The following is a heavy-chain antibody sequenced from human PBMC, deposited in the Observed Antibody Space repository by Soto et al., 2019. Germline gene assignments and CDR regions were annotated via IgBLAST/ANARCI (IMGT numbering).Heavy chain of an antibody. CDR2: IYYSGSS. V-gene: IGHV4-59*01. CDR3: ARARYDSSGYYYFDY. J-gene: IGHJ4*02. CDR1: GGSISGYY. Sequence: QVQLQQSGPGLVKPSETLSLTCTVSGGSISGYYWSWIRQPPGKGLEWIGYIYYSGSSNYNPSLKSRVTISLDTSKNXFSLRLRSVTAADTAVYYCARARYDSSGYYYFDYWGQGTLVTVSS. D-gene: IGHD3-22*01.